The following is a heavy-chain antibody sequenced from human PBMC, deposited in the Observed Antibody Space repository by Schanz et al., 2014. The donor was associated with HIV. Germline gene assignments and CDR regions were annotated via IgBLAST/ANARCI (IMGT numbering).Heavy chain of an antibody. CDR2: FNPTGGGT. CDR1: GYTFTNYY. Sequence: QVQLVQSGAEVKKPGASVKVSCKASGYTFTNYYIHWVRQAPGQGLEWMGLFNPTGGGTAYAQKLHGRVTLTRDTSTSIVYMELSSLKSDDTAVYYCAREESVSGNYSHHWYLDFWGRGTPVTVSS. CDR3: AREESVSGNYSHHWYLDF. J-gene: IGHJ2*01. D-gene: IGHD3-22*01. V-gene: IGHV1-46*04.